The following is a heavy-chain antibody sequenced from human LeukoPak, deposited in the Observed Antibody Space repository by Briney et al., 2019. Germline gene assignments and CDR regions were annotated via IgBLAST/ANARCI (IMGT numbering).Heavy chain of an antibody. Sequence: ASEKVSCKASGYTFTSHAMHWVRQAPGQRIEWMGWINAGNGNTKYSQKFQGRVTITRDTSASTAYMELSSLRSEDTAVYYCARDLLMITFGGVIPRGYFDYWGQGTLVAASS. CDR2: INAGNGNT. J-gene: IGHJ4*02. V-gene: IGHV1-3*01. D-gene: IGHD3-16*02. CDR1: GYTFTSHA. CDR3: ARDLLMITFGGVIPRGYFDY.